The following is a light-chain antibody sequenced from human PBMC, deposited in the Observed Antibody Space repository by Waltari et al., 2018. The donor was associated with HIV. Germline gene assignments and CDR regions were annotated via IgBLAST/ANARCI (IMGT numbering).Light chain of an antibody. J-gene: IGLJ2*01. V-gene: IGLV2-14*01. CDR2: EVS. Sequence: QSALIQLASVSGSPGQSVTIPCTGTTSDFNDNKYVSWYQQHPGRAPKLIIFEVSYRPSGVSDRFSGSKSCSTASLTISGLQTEDEADYYCSSYKTRNSVVFGGGTELIV. CDR3: SSYKTRNSVV. CDR1: TSDFNDNKY.